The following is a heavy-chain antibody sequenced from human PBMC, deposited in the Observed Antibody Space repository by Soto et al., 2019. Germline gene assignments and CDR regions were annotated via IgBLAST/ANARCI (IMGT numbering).Heavy chain of an antibody. J-gene: IGHJ4*02. CDR1: GYTFTSYY. CDR2: INPGDGST. D-gene: IGHD6-6*01. CDR3: ARSYVTSRPLDY. V-gene: IGHV1-46*03. Sequence: ASVKVSCKASGYTFTSYYMHWVRQAPGQGLEWMGIINPGDGSTRFAQKFQGRLTMTRDTSTSTVYMELSSLRSEDTAVYYCARSYVTSRPLDYWGQGTQVTAPQ.